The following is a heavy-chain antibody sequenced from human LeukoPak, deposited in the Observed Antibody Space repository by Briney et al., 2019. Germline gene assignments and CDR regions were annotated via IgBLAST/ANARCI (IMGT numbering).Heavy chain of an antibody. D-gene: IGHD6-13*01. CDR2: ISSDGTYS. Sequence: QPGGSLRLSCAASGFTFNTYWMHWVRQAPGGGLVWIALISSDGTYSAYADSVKGRFTISRDNAKNTVYLQMNSLSAEDTAMYYCVRREAGGSNSWFYSDYWGQGTLVSVSS. V-gene: IGHV3-74*03. CDR3: VRREAGGSNSWFYSDY. CDR1: GFTFNTYW. J-gene: IGHJ4*02.